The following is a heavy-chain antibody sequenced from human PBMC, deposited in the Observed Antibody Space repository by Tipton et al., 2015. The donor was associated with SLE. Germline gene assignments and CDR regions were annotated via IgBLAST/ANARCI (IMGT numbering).Heavy chain of an antibody. CDR1: GGSMSSYF. CDR2: VSSRGIT. D-gene: IGHD6-19*01. CDR3: ARARRRQWLDN. J-gene: IGHJ4*02. Sequence: SLTCTVSGGSMSSYFWSWIRQPPGKGLEWIGYVSSRGITDYNPSLKSRVTVSIDPSKDQFSLTLSSVTAADTAVYYCARARRRQWLDNWGQGTQVTVSS. V-gene: IGHV4-59*01.